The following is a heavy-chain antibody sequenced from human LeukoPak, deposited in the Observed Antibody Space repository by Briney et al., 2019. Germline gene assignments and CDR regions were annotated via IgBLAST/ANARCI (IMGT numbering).Heavy chain of an antibody. CDR1: GFTFSNAW. Sequence: GGSLRLSCAASGFTFSNAWMSWVRQAPGKGLEWVGRIKSKTDGGTTDYAAPVKGRFNISRDDSKNTLYLQMNSLKTEDTAVYYCTTIGVEYCGGDCLAFDIWGQGTMVTVSS. D-gene: IGHD2-21*02. CDR3: TTIGVEYCGGDCLAFDI. V-gene: IGHV3-15*01. J-gene: IGHJ3*02. CDR2: IKSKTDGGTT.